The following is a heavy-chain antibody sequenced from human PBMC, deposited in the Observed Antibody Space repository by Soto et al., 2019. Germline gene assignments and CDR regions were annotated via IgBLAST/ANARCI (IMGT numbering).Heavy chain of an antibody. D-gene: IGHD3-3*01. V-gene: IGHV4-34*01. CDR3: AREGQSITIFGVVINPPRGYYMDV. Sequence: KPSETLSLTCAVYGGSFSGYYWSWIRQPPGKGLEWIGEINHSGSTNYNPSLRSRVTISVDTSKNQFSLKLSSVTAADTAVYYCAREGQSITIFGVVINPPRGYYMDVWGKGTTVTVSS. J-gene: IGHJ6*03. CDR2: INHSGST. CDR1: GGSFSGYY.